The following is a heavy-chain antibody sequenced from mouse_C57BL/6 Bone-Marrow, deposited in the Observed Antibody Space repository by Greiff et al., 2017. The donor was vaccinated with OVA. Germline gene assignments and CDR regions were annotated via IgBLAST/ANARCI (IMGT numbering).Heavy chain of an antibody. CDR3: ARGYYYGSKAY. CDR1: GYTFTDYN. CDR2: INPNNGGT. D-gene: IGHD1-1*01. J-gene: IGHJ3*01. V-gene: IGHV1-18*01. Sequence: EVQLQQSGPELVKPGASVKIPCKASGYTFTDYNMDWVKQSHGKSLEWIGDINPNNGGTIYNQKFKGKATLTVDKSSSTAYMELRSLTSEDTAVYYCARGYYYGSKAYWGQGTLVTVSA.